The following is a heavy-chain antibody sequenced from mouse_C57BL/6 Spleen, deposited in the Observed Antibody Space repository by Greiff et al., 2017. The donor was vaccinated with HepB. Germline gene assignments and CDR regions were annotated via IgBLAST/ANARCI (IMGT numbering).Heavy chain of an antibody. V-gene: IGHV1-81*01. CDR2: IYPRSGNT. D-gene: IGHD2-10*01. CDR3: ARIKPYYGNLYYAMDY. CDR1: GYTFTSYG. J-gene: IGHJ4*01. Sequence: QVQLQQSGAELARPGASVKLSCKASGYTFTSYGISWVKQRTGQGLEWIGEIYPRSGNTYYNEKFKGKATLTADKSSSTAYMELRSLTSEDSAVYFCARIKPYYGNLYYAMDYWGQGTSVTVSS.